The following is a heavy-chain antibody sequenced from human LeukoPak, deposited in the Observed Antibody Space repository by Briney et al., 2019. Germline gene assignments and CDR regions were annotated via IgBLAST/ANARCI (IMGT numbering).Heavy chain of an antibody. V-gene: IGHV1-2*02. CDR3: ARANFLYCSSTTCLFDY. CDR1: GYTFSGYY. Sequence: GASVKVSCKASGYTFSGYYIHWVRQAPGQGLEWVGWINPNSGDTNYAQKFQGRVTMTRDTSISTAHMEVSRLRSDDTAVYYCARANFLYCSSTTCLFDYWGQGTLVTVSS. CDR2: INPNSGDT. D-gene: IGHD2-2*01. J-gene: IGHJ4*02.